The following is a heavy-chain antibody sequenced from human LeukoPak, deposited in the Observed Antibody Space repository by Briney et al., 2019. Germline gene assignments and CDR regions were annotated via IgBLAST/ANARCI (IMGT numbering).Heavy chain of an antibody. CDR2: ISYDGSNK. D-gene: IGHD3-9*01. Sequence: GGSLRLSCAASGFTFSSYGMHWVRQAPGKGLEWVAVISYDGSNKYYADSVKGRFTISRDNSKNTLYLQMNSLRAEDTAVYYCAKSGEGLRYFDWLLSPTYYFDYWGQGTLVTVSS. CDR1: GFTFSSYG. CDR3: AKSGEGLRYFDWLLSPTYYFDY. J-gene: IGHJ4*02. V-gene: IGHV3-30*18.